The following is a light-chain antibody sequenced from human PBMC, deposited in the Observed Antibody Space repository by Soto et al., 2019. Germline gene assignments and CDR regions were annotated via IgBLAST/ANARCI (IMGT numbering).Light chain of an antibody. CDR1: NSNIGGNS. Sequence: QSVLTQAPSASGTSGQRVTISCSGSNSNIGGNSVSWYHHLPGTAPKLLIFNNSQRPSGVPDRFSGSKSGTSASLAISGLQSEDEADYYCASWDDSLNGHWVFGGGTKLTVL. CDR2: NNS. J-gene: IGLJ3*02. CDR3: ASWDDSLNGHWV. V-gene: IGLV1-44*01.